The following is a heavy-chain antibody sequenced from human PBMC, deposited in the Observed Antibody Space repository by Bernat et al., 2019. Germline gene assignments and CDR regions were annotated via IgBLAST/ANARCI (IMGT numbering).Heavy chain of an antibody. J-gene: IGHJ3*02. V-gene: IGHV3-30*18. D-gene: IGHD6-19*01. CDR3: AKDLWYSSAAFDI. CDR2: ISYDGSNK. CDR1: GFTFSSYG. Sequence: QVQLVESGGGVVQPGRSLRLSCAASGFTFSSYGMHWVRQAPGKGLEGVAVISYDGSNKYYADSVKGRFTISRDNSKNTLYLQMNSLRAEDTAVYYCAKDLWYSSAAFDIWGQGTMVTVSS.